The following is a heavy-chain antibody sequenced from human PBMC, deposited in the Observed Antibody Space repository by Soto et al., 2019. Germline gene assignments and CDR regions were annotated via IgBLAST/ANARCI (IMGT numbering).Heavy chain of an antibody. CDR2: IVVGSGNT. V-gene: IGHV1-58*01. J-gene: IGHJ6*02. CDR1: GFTFTSSA. Sequence: SVKVSCKASGFTFTSSAVQWVRQARGQRLEWIGLIVVGSGNTNYAQKFQERVTITRDMSTSTAYMELSSLRSEDTALYYCAADQTTVYYYYGMDVWGQGTTVTVSS. CDR3: AADQTTVYYYYGMDV. D-gene: IGHD4-17*01.